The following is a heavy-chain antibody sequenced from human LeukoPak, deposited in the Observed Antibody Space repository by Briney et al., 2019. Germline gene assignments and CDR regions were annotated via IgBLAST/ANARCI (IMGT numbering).Heavy chain of an antibody. J-gene: IGHJ4*02. CDR1: GFTFSSYA. D-gene: IGHD5-24*01. V-gene: IGHV3-30*04. Sequence: PGGSLRLSCAASGFTFSSYAMHWVRQAPGKGLEWVAVISHDGSNKYYADSVKGRFTISRDNSKNTLFLQMNSLRAEDTAVYYCARVMATISQDYFDFWGQGTLVTVS. CDR3: ARVMATISQDYFDF. CDR2: ISHDGSNK.